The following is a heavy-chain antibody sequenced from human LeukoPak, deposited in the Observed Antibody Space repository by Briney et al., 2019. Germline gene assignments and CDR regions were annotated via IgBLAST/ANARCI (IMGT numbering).Heavy chain of an antibody. J-gene: IGHJ4*02. D-gene: IGHD6-19*01. CDR2: IERDGVGT. CDR1: GFTINDSA. Sequence: GGSLRLSCAASGFTINDSAMHRFRQRPGKGLEWVSLIERDGVGTFYAASVQGRFTISRDNSRNSLYLQMNSLRSEDTALYYCARGGQWLTRDWGQGTLVTVSS. CDR3: ARGGQWLTRD. V-gene: IGHV3-43*02.